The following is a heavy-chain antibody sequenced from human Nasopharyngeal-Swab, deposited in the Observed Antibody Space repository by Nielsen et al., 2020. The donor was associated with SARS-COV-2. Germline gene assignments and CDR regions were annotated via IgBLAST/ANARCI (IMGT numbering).Heavy chain of an antibody. D-gene: IGHD6-6*01. J-gene: IGHJ6*02. CDR2: IYYSGST. CDR1: GGSISSYY. CDR3: ARGEDSSSSTHSIRYYYYGMDV. V-gene: IGHV4-59*01. Sequence: SETLSLTCTVSGGSISSYYWSWIRQPPGKGLEWIGYIYYSGSTNYNPSLKSRVTISVDTSKNQFSLKLSSVTAADTAVYYCARGEDSSSSTHSIRYYYYGMDVWGQGTTVTVSS.